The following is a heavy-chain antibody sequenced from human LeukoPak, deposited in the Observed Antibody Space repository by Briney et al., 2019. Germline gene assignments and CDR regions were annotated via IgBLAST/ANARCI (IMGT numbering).Heavy chain of an antibody. Sequence: GASVKVSCKASGYTFTNYVISWVRQAPGQGLEWMGRINPNSGGTNYAQKFQGRVTMTRDTSISTAYMELSRLRYDDAAMYFCAREVGGSYYAFDIWGQGTMVTVSS. CDR2: INPNSGGT. J-gene: IGHJ3*02. V-gene: IGHV1-2*02. D-gene: IGHD1-26*01. CDR1: GYTFTNYV. CDR3: AREVGGSYYAFDI.